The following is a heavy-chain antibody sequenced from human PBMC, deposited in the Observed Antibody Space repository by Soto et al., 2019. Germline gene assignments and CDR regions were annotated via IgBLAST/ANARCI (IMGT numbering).Heavy chain of an antibody. CDR2: IYYSGST. J-gene: IGHJ6*03. V-gene: IGHV4-31*03. D-gene: IGHD6-13*01. Sequence: QVQLQESGPGLVKPSQTLSLTCTVSGGSISSGGYYWSWIRQHPGKGLEWIGYIYYSGSTYYNPSLMSRVTISVDTSKNQFSLKLSSVTAADTAVYYCAARGYYNYYYMDVWGKGTTVTVSS. CDR3: AARGYYNYYYMDV. CDR1: GGSISSGGYY.